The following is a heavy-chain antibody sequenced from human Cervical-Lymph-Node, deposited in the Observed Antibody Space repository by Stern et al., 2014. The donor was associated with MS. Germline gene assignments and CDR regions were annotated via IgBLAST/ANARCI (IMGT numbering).Heavy chain of an antibody. J-gene: IGHJ4*02. CDR1: GGSVSTYNYY. CDR3: ATSGGRRGDFRDY. Sequence: QVQLQESGPGLVKPSQTLSLTCTVSGGSVSTYNYYWTWIRQPAGKGLEWIGRIYASGNTKYNPSLKGRGTISLDTSRNQFSLKLTSVTAADTAVYYCATSGGRRGDFRDYWGQGTLVTVSS. D-gene: IGHD4-17*01. CDR2: IYASGNT. V-gene: IGHV4-61*02.